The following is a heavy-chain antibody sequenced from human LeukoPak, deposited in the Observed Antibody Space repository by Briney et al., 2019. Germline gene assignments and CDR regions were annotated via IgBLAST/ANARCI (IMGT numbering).Heavy chain of an antibody. V-gene: IGHV3-23*01. J-gene: IGHJ4*02. CDR3: AKGTMDGGQYYYDSS. CDR2: ISGGGDYT. Sequence: PGGSLRLSCAASGFAFSSSAMSWVRQAPGKGLEWVSGISGGGDYTVFADSVKGRFTNSRDNSKNTLYLQLNSLRAEDTAVYYCAKGTMDGGQYYYDSSGGQGTLVTVSS. D-gene: IGHD3-22*01. CDR1: GFAFSSSA.